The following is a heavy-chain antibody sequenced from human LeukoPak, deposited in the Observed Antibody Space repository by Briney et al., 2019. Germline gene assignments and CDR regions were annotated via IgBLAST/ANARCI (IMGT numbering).Heavy chain of an antibody. CDR2: IRSDGSDK. V-gene: IGHV3-30*02. Sequence: GGSLRLSCAASGFTFRSYGIHWVRQAPGKGLDWVTFIRSDGSDKFYADSVKGRFTISRDNSKNTVSLQMNSLRLEDAAMYYCAKELDLDGTTFFFDRWGQGALVTVSS. D-gene: IGHD1-1*01. J-gene: IGHJ4*02. CDR1: GFTFRSYG. CDR3: AKELDLDGTTFFFDR.